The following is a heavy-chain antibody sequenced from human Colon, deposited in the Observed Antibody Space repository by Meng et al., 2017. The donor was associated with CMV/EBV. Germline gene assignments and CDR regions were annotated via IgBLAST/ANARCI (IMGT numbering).Heavy chain of an antibody. J-gene: IGHJ3*02. CDR2: ISSSSSYI. D-gene: IGHD3-3*01. CDR3: ARRPQLEAFDI. V-gene: IGHV3-21*01. CDR1: GFSFSTYS. Sequence: GGSLRLSCAASGFSFSTYSMNWVRQAPGKGLEWVSSISSSSSYIYYADSVKGRFTISRDNAKNSLYLQMNSLRAEDTAVYYCARRPQLEAFDIWGQGTMVTVSS.